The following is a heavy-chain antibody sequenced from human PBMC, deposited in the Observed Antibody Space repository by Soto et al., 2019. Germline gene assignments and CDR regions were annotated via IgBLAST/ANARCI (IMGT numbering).Heavy chain of an antibody. V-gene: IGHV1-69*08. Sequence: QVQLVQSGPEVKKPGSSVKVSCKTSGGTLSSYSISWVRQAPGHGLEWVGRIITFVGKANVAQQFQGRVTITADRSTDTTYMELRRLTSDDTAVYYCARVTGGDVWGGNYMDVWGTGKTVTVSS. CDR3: ARVTGGDVWGGNYMDV. D-gene: IGHD3-16*01. J-gene: IGHJ6*03. CDR1: GGTLSSYS. CDR2: IITFVGKA.